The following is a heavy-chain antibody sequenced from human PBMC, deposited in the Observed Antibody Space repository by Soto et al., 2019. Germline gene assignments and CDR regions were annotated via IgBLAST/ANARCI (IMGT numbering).Heavy chain of an antibody. CDR1: GGSVSTYY. Sequence: QVQLQESGPGLVKPSETLSLTCTVSGGSVSTYYWSWIRQPPGKGLEWIAYINYSGTTNYNPSLRSRVTISLDTSKNQFSLKLSSVTAADTAVYYWARDYISGWTRWFDPWGQGTLVTVSS. J-gene: IGHJ5*02. CDR3: ARDYISGWTRWFDP. V-gene: IGHV4-59*02. CDR2: INYSGTT. D-gene: IGHD6-19*01.